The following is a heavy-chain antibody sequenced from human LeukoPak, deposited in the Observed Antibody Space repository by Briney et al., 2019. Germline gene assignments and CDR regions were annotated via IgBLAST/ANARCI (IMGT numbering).Heavy chain of an antibody. D-gene: IGHD6-13*01. CDR3: ARSLWGSSWYHY. CDR2: INHSGST. Sequence: SETLSLTCAVYGGSFSGYYWSWIRQPPGKGLEWIGEINHSGSTNYNPSLKSRVTISVDTSKNQFSLKLSSVTAADTAVYYCARSLWGSSWYHYWGQGTLVTVSS. V-gene: IGHV4-34*01. CDR1: GGSFSGYY. J-gene: IGHJ4*02.